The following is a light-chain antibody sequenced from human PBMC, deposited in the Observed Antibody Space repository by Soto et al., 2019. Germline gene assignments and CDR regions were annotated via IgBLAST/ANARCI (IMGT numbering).Light chain of an antibody. J-gene: IGLJ3*02. V-gene: IGLV2-23*02. CDR1: SSDVGSYNF. Sequence: QSALTQPASVSGSPGQSITISCTGTSSDVGSYNFVSWYQQYPGKAPKLMISEVTKRPSGVSNRFSGSKSGNTASLTISGLQVEDEADYYCCSYAGSITWVFGGGTKLTVL. CDR3: CSYAGSITWV. CDR2: EVT.